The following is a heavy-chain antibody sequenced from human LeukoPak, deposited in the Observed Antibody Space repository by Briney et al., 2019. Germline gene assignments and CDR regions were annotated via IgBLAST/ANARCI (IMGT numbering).Heavy chain of an antibody. D-gene: IGHD3-10*02. CDR1: GFTFSSYS. CDR3: AELGITMIGGV. CDR2: ISSSSSTI. J-gene: IGHJ6*04. V-gene: IGHV3-48*01. Sequence: GGSLRLSCAASGFTFSSYSMNWVRQAPGEGLGWVSYISSSSSTIYYADSVKGRFTTSRDNAKNSLYLQMNSLRAEDTAVYYCAELGITMIGGVWGKGTTVTISS.